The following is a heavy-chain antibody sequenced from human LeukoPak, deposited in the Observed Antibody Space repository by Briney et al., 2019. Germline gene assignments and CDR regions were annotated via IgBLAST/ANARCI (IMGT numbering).Heavy chain of an antibody. Sequence: SETLSLTCTVSGGSISSSYWSWIRQPPGKGLEWIGYIYYSGNTNYNPSLKSRVTISVDTSKNQFSLRLISVTAADTAVYYCARVFGWYAFGYWGQGTLVTVSS. CDR1: GGSISSSY. D-gene: IGHD6-19*01. J-gene: IGHJ4*02. CDR2: IYYSGNT. CDR3: ARVFGWYAFGY. V-gene: IGHV4-59*01.